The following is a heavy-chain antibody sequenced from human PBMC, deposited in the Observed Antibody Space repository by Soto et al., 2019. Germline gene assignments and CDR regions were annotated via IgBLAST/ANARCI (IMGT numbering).Heavy chain of an antibody. CDR1: GFTFSSYG. CDR2: IWYDGSNK. Sequence: QVQLVESGGGVVQPGRSLRLSCAASGFTFSSYGMHWVRKAPGKGLEWVAVIWYDGSNKYYADSVKGRFTISRDNSKNTLYLQMNSLRAEDTAVYYCARVSDILTGYSEFDPWGQGTLVTVSS. J-gene: IGHJ5*02. CDR3: ARVSDILTGYSEFDP. D-gene: IGHD3-9*01. V-gene: IGHV3-33*01.